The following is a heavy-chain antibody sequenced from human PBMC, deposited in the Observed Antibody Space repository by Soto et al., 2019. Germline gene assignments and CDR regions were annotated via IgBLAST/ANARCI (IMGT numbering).Heavy chain of an antibody. Sequence: GESLTISCKASGYRLSSYWIGWVRQTPGKGLEWMGIVYPGDSDTRYSPSFRGQVTISVDNSIRTAYLQWSSLRASDTAMYYCTRRAGYIDYWGQGTLVTVSS. J-gene: IGHJ4*02. CDR2: VYPGDSDT. D-gene: IGHD6-13*01. CDR1: GYRLSSYW. V-gene: IGHV5-51*01. CDR3: TRRAGYIDY.